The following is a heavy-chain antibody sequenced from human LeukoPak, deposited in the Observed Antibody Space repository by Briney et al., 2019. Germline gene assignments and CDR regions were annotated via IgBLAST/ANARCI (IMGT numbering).Heavy chain of an antibody. D-gene: IGHD6-25*01. Sequence: PGGSLRLSCAASGFTLGASVMHLVRQAPGKGLEWVAVISYDETDEYYAESVKGRFTISRDNPKNTLYLQMNNLKPEDTAVYYCSKDAPGIKAAGHSDFWGQGTLVTVSS. CDR2: ISYDETDE. J-gene: IGHJ4*02. V-gene: IGHV3-30-3*01. CDR1: GFTLGASV. CDR3: SKDAPGIKAAGHSDF.